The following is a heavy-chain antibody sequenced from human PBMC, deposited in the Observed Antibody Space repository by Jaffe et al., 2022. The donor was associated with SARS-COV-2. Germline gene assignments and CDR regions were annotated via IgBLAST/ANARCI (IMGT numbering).Heavy chain of an antibody. V-gene: IGHV3-15*01. CDR2: IKSKTDGGTT. D-gene: IGHD3-16*01. J-gene: IGHJ6*03. CDR1: GFTFSNAW. Sequence: EVQLVESGGGLVKPGGSLRLSCAASGFTFSNAWMSWVRQAPGKGLEWVGRIKSKTDGGTTDYAAPVKGRFTISRDDSKNTLYLQMNSLKTEDTAVYYCTTGFGPMGYYYYYMDVWGKGTTVTVSS. CDR3: TTGFGPMGYYYYYMDV.